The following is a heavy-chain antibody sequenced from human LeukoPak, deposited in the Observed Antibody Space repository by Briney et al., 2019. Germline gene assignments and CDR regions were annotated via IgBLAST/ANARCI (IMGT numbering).Heavy chain of an antibody. CDR3: ARSIIAAAGTFDY. CDR2: KNPNSGGT. J-gene: IGHJ4*02. Sequence: ASVKVSCKASGYTFTSYDINWVRQATGQGLEWMGWKNPNSGGTNYAQKFQGWVTMTRDTSISTAYMELSRLRSDDTAVYYCARSIIAAAGTFDYWGQGTLVTVSS. V-gene: IGHV1-2*04. D-gene: IGHD6-13*01. CDR1: GYTFTSYD.